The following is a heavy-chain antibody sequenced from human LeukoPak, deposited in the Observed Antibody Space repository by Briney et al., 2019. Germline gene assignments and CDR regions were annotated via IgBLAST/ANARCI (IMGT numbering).Heavy chain of an antibody. CDR2: ITYDGSNK. D-gene: IGHD4-17*01. Sequence: PGMSLRLSCAASGSTFSTYGMHWVRQAPGKGLEWVAVITYDGSNKYYSDSVKGRFTISRDNSKNTLYLQMNSLRAEDTAVYYCAKDRYGDHLRVFDYWGQGTLVTVSS. V-gene: IGHV3-30*18. CDR1: GSTFSTYG. J-gene: IGHJ4*02. CDR3: AKDRYGDHLRVFDY.